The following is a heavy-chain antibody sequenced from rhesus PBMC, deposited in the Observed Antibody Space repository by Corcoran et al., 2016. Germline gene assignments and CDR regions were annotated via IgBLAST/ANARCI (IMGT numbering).Heavy chain of an antibody. CDR3: ARRTNNFWSGYTIDY. D-gene: IGHD3-3*01. Sequence: QVQLQESGPGLGKPSETLSLTCAVSGSSIRRGFGWGWIHPPPGKGLEWIGYIGGSSGSTNYNPSLKSRVTISKDTSKNQFSLKLSSVTAADTAVYYCARRTNNFWSGYTIDYWGQGVLVTVSS. V-gene: IGHV4-127*01. J-gene: IGHJ4*01. CDR1: GSSIRRGFG. CDR2: IGGSSGST.